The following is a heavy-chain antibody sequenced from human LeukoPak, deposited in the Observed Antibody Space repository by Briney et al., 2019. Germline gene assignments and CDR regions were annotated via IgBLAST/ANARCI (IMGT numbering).Heavy chain of an antibody. V-gene: IGHV1-2*02. CDR3: ARDLGSRFANAFDI. D-gene: IGHD3-3*01. Sequence: ASVKVSCKASGYTFIDCYLQWVRQAPGQGLEWMGWINPNRGGTNYAQKFQGRVTMTRDTSISTAYMELSRLRSDDTAVYYCARDLGSRFANAFDIWGQGTMVTVSS. CDR1: GYTFIDCY. J-gene: IGHJ3*02. CDR2: INPNRGGT.